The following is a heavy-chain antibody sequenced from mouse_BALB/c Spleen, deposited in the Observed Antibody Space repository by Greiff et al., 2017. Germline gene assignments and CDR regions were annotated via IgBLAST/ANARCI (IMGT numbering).Heavy chain of an antibody. CDR1: GFSLTGYG. CDR3: ARERRNGNYAMDY. D-gene: IGHD2-1*01. CDR2: IWGDGST. Sequence: VKLMESGPGLVAPSQSLSITCTVSGFSLTGYGVNWVRQPPGKGLEWLGMIWGDGSTDYNSALKSRLSISKDNSKSQVFLKMNSLQTDDTARYYCARERRNGNYAMDYWGQGTSVTVSS. J-gene: IGHJ4*01. V-gene: IGHV2-6-7*01.